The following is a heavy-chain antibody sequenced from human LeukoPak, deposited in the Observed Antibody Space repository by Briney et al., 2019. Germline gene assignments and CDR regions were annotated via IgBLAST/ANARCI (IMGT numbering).Heavy chain of an antibody. CDR2: ISGSGGST. D-gene: IGHD6-13*01. Sequence: PGGSLRLSCAASGFTFSSYAMSWVRQAPGKGLEWVSAISGSGGSTYYADSVKGRFTISRDNSKNTLYLQMNSLRAEYTAVYYCAKDSSSWYYFDYWGQGTLVTVSS. J-gene: IGHJ4*02. V-gene: IGHV3-23*01. CDR3: AKDSSSWYYFDY. CDR1: GFTFSSYA.